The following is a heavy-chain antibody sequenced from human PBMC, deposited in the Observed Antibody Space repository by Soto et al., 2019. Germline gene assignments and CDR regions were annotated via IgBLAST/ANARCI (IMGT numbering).Heavy chain of an antibody. CDR2: ISSSSSTI. J-gene: IGHJ6*02. D-gene: IGHD3-9*01. V-gene: IGHV3-48*02. CDR3: ARDYDTAISDYYYYYGMDV. CDR1: GFTFSSYS. Sequence: PGGSLRLSCAASGFTFSSYSMNWVHQAPGKGLEWVSYISSSSSTIYYADSVKGRFTISRDNAKNSLYLQMNSLRDEDTAVYYCARDYDTAISDYYYYYGMDVWGQGTTVTVSS.